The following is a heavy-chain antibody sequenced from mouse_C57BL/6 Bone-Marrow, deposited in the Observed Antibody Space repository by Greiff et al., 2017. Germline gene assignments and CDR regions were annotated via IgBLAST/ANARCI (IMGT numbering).Heavy chain of an antibody. J-gene: IGHJ1*03. CDR1: GYTFTSYG. CDR2: IYPRSGNT. Sequence: QVQLQQSGAELARPGASVKLSCKASGYTFTSYGISWVKQRTGQGLEWIGEIYPRSGNTYYNEKFKGKATLTADKSSSTAYMELRSLTSEDSAVYFCARHDYDGYWYFDVWGTGTTVTVSS. D-gene: IGHD2-4*01. V-gene: IGHV1-81*01. CDR3: ARHDYDGYWYFDV.